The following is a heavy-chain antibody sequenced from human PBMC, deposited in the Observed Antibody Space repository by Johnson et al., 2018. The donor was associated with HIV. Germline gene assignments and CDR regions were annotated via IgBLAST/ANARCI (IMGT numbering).Heavy chain of an antibody. V-gene: IGHV3-73*01. CDR2: IRNKANSYAT. CDR1: GFTFSSYA. D-gene: IGHD2-15*01. CDR3: CKFVGYCSGGGCYTPGDI. Sequence: VQLVESGGGVVQPGMSLRLSCAASGFTFSSYAMHWVRQAPGKGLEWIGHIRNKANSYATEYAASVKGRFTISRDDSKNTAYLQMNSLKSEDTAVYYCCKFVGYCSGGGCYTPGDIWGRGTMVTVSS. J-gene: IGHJ3*02.